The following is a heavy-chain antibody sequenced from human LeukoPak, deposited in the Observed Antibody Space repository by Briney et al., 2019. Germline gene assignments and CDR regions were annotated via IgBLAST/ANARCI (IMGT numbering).Heavy chain of an antibody. D-gene: IGHD3-10*01. CDR3: ARDSRDYYYYYMDV. V-gene: IGHV3-11*04. CDR2: ISSSCSTI. J-gene: IGHJ6*03. CDR1: RFTFSDYY. Sequence: GGSLRLSCAASRFTFSDYYMSWIRQAPGKGLEWVSYISSSCSTIYYADSVKGRFTISRDNAKNSLYLQMNSLRAEDTAVYYCARDSRDYYYYYMDVWGKGTTVTVSS.